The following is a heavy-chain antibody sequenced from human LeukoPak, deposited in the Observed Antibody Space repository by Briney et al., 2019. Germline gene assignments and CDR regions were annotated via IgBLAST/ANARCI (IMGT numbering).Heavy chain of an antibody. CDR3: AHRGSSGYYGGVY. CDR1: GGSISSGGYY. D-gene: IGHD3-22*01. CDR2: IYWDDDK. Sequence: QTLSLTCTVSGGSISSGGYYWAWIRQPPGKALEWLALIYWDDDKRYSPSLKSRLTITKDTSKSQVVLIMTNMEPVDTATYYCAHRGSSGYYGGVYWGQGILVTVSS. V-gene: IGHV2-5*02. J-gene: IGHJ4*02.